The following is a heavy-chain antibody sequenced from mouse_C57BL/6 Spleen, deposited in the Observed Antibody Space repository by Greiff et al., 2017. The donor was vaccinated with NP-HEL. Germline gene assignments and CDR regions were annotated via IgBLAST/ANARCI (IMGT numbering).Heavy chain of an antibody. CDR1: GFTFSSYA. Sequence: EVMLVESGGGLVKPGGSLKLSCAASGFTFSSYAMSWVRQTPEKRLEWVATISDGGSYTYYPDNVKGRFTISRDNAKNNLYLQMSHLKSEDTAVYYCARSDGYYAMDYWGQGASVTVSS. CDR2: ISDGGSYT. V-gene: IGHV5-4*03. D-gene: IGHD2-3*01. CDR3: ARSDGYYAMDY. J-gene: IGHJ4*01.